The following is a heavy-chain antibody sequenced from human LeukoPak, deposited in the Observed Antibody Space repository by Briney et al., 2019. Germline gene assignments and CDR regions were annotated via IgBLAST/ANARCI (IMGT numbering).Heavy chain of an antibody. CDR3: AKDRRRDDVLTGSFSD. D-gene: IGHD3-9*01. V-gene: IGHV3-20*01. J-gene: IGHJ4*02. CDR2: INWNGGST. CDR1: GFTFVDYG. Sequence: GGSLRLSCAASGFTFVDYGMSWVRQGPGKGLEWVSGINWNGGSTGYADSVKGRFTISRDNAKNSLYLQMNSLRAEDTAVYNCAKDRRRDDVLTGSFSDWGQGTLVTVSP.